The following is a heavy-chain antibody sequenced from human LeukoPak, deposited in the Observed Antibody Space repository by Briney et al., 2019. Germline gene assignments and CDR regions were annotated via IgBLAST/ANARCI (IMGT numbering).Heavy chain of an antibody. CDR3: ARERITMVRGVILNWFDP. V-gene: IGHV1-69*05. Sequence: SVKVSCKXSGGTFSSCAISWVRQAPGQGLEWMGRIIPIFGTANYSQKFQGRVTITTDESTSTAYMELSSLRSEDTAVYYCARERITMVRGVILNWFDPWGQGTLVTVSS. CDR1: GGTFSSCA. J-gene: IGHJ5*02. D-gene: IGHD3-10*01. CDR2: IIPIFGTA.